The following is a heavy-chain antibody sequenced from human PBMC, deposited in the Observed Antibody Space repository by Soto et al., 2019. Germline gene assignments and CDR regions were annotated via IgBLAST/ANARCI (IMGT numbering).Heavy chain of an antibody. J-gene: IGHJ4*02. CDR2: INHSGST. V-gene: IGHV4-34*01. Sequence: QVQLQQWGAGLLKPSETLSLTCAVYGGSFSGYYWSXXXXXXGKGLEWIGEINHSGSTNYNPSLKSRVTXXXXXXXXXXXXXXXXXXXXXXXXXXXXXXXXXRSSFDYWGQGTLVTVSS. CDR1: GGSFSGYY. CDR3: XXXXXXRSSFDY. D-gene: IGHD6-6*01.